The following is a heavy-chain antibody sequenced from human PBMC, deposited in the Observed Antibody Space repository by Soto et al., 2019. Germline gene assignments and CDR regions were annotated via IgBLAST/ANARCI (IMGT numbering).Heavy chain of an antibody. Sequence: GGSLRLSCAASGFTFSSYGMHWVRQAPGKGLEWVAVIWYDGSNKCYADSVKGRFTISRDNSKNTLYLQMNSLRAEDTAVYYCARGDVVVPAAIPYYYYYYMDVWGKGTTVTVS. J-gene: IGHJ6*03. CDR2: IWYDGSNK. V-gene: IGHV3-33*01. CDR1: GFTFSSYG. CDR3: ARGDVVVPAAIPYYYYYYMDV. D-gene: IGHD2-2*01.